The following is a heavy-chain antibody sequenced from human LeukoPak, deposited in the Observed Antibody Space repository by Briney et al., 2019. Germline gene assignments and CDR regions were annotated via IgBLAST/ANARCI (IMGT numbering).Heavy chain of an antibody. D-gene: IGHD2-2*01. CDR3: ARDQRRTSCFDY. V-gene: IGHV4-59*01. Sequence: SETLSLTCTVSGGSMSDYYWSWIRQPPGKGLEWIGYIYYTGTTNYNPSLKSRVTILVDTSKNQFSLKLNSVTAADTGVYYCARDQRRTSCFDYWGQGTLVPVSS. J-gene: IGHJ4*02. CDR1: GGSMSDYY. CDR2: IYYTGTT.